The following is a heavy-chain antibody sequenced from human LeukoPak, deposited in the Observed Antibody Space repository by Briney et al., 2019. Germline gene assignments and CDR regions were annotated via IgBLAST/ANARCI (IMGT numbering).Heavy chain of an antibody. CDR2: IKSKTDGGTT. J-gene: IGHJ6*03. V-gene: IGHV3-15*01. CDR3: TTDLAAAAYYYYYMDV. D-gene: IGHD6-13*01. CDR1: GFTFSNAW. Sequence: PGGSLRLSCAASGFTFSNAWMSWVRQAPGKGLEWVGRIKSKTDGGTTDYAAPVKGRFTISRDDSKNTLYLQMNSLKTEDTAVYYCTTDLAAAAYYYYYMDVWGKGTTVTVSS.